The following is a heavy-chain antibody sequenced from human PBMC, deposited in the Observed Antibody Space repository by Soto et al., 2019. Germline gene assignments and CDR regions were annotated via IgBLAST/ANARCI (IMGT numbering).Heavy chain of an antibody. D-gene: IGHD1-26*01. CDR2: MNPNSGNT. Sequence: INWVRQAPGQGLEWMGWMNPNSGNTGYAQKFQGRVTMTRNTSISTAYMELSSLRSEDTAVYYCAREISGSYRLDYWGQGTLVTVSS. CDR3: AREISGSYRLDY. V-gene: IGHV1-8*01. J-gene: IGHJ4*02.